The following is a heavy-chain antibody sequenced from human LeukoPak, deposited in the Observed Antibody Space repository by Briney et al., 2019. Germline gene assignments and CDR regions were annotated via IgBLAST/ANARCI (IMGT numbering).Heavy chain of an antibody. CDR3: ARIGGDYYGSGSEFDY. Sequence: GASVKVSCKASGYTFTGYYMHWVRQAPGQGLEWMGWINPNSGGTNYAQKFQGRVTMTRDTSISTAYMELSRLRSDDTAVYYCARIGGDYYGSGSEFDYWGQGTLVTVSS. J-gene: IGHJ4*02. CDR1: GYTFTGYY. CDR2: INPNSGGT. D-gene: IGHD3-10*01. V-gene: IGHV1-2*02.